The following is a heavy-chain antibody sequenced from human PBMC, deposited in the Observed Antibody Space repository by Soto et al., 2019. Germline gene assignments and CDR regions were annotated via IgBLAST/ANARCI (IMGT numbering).Heavy chain of an antibody. Sequence: QVQLQESGPRLVKPSQTLSLSCAVSGGSIISASYSWNWIRQSPGRGLEWIGHIYSSGSTYSNPSLKSRVYISVDTSHNLFSLKLTSVTAEDTAVDFCAREDAARIERWFDAWGQGILVTVSS. J-gene: IGHJ5*02. CDR3: AREDAARIERWFDA. CDR2: IYSSGST. CDR1: GGSIISASYS. V-gene: IGHV4-31*11. D-gene: IGHD6-6*01.